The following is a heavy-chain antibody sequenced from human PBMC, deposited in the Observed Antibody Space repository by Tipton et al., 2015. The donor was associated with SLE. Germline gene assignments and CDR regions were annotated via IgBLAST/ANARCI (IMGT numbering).Heavy chain of an antibody. D-gene: IGHD3-10*01. J-gene: IGHJ4*02. CDR3: ARGRGSFDY. CDR2: INHSGST. Sequence: TLSLTCAVYGGSFSGYYWSWIRQPPGKGLEWIGEINHSGSTNYNPSLKSRVTISVDTSKNQFSLKLSSVTAADTAVYYCARGRGSFDYWGQGTLVTVSS. CDR1: GGSFSGYY. V-gene: IGHV4-34*01.